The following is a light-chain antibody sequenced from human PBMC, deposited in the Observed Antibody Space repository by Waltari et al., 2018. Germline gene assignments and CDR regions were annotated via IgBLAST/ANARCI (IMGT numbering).Light chain of an antibody. Sequence: QLVLTQSPSASASLGASVKLTCTLSSGHSSYAIAWHQQQPEKGPRYLMKLNSDGSHSKGDGFPDRFSGSSSGAERYLTISSLQSEDEADYYCQTWGTGPHVVFGGGTKLTVL. V-gene: IGLV4-69*01. CDR2: LNSDGSH. J-gene: IGLJ2*01. CDR1: SGHSSYA. CDR3: QTWGTGPHVV.